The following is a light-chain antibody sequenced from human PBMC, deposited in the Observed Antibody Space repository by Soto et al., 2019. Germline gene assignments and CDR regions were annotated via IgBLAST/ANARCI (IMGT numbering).Light chain of an antibody. CDR1: QSVSSSY. CDR3: QQSGSSPRT. Sequence: EIVLTQSPGTLSFSPGERATLSCRASQSVSSSYLAWYEQKPGQAPRLLIYGVSSRATGIPGRFSGSGSGTDFTLTISRLEPEDFAVYYCQQSGSSPRTFGQGTKVEIK. CDR2: GVS. V-gene: IGKV3-20*01. J-gene: IGKJ1*01.